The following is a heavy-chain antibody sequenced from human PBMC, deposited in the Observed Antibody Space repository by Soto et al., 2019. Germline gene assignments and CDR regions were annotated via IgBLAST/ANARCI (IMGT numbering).Heavy chain of an antibody. CDR2: LFYNGRT. V-gene: IGHV4-39*01. CDR1: GGSITSPNFF. CDR3: ARGAVSDEDQSDLFAS. D-gene: IGHD3-16*01. J-gene: IGHJ5*01. Sequence: QVPLQESGPGLVSPSATLSLTCSVSGGSITSPNFFWGWVRRAPGRGPEGIGTLFYNGRTYYRPSLQSRVTISAGTCRNQVSLGLDPVTDAGTAIYYCARGAVSDEDQSDLFASLVHGTLVTVSS.